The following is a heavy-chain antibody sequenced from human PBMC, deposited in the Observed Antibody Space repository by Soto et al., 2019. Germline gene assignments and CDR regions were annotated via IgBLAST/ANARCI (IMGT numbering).Heavy chain of an antibody. CDR3: EDKLGPNYYTMDV. D-gene: IGHD1-7*01. CDR2: ITGSGGRA. Sequence: GGSLRLSCAASGFTFSNFVMSWVRHITGKGLHWVSGITGSGGRAYYADSVKGRFTISRDNTRNTLYLQLSRLGAEDKAMYHCEDKLGPNYYTMDVWGQGTTVTVSS. V-gene: IGHV3-23*01. J-gene: IGHJ6*02. CDR1: GFTFSNFV.